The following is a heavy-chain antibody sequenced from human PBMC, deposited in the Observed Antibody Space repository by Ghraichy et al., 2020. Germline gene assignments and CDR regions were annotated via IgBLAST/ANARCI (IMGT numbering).Heavy chain of an antibody. CDR3: ARGYSYGFDY. Sequence: SETLSLTCAVYGGSFSGYYWSWIRQPPGKGLEWIGEINHSGSTNYNPSLKSRVTISVDTSKNQFSLKLSSVTAADTAVYYCARGYSYGFDYWGQGTLVTVSS. V-gene: IGHV4-34*01. J-gene: IGHJ4*02. CDR1: GGSFSGYY. CDR2: INHSGST. D-gene: IGHD5-18*01.